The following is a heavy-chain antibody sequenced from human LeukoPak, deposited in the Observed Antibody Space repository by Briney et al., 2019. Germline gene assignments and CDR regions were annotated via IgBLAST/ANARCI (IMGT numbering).Heavy chain of an antibody. CDR3: AKEPAYCGGDCYYLLDY. V-gene: IGHV3-23*01. Sequence: GGSLTLSCAASGFTFSSYTMTWVRQALGKGLEWVSAITGGGGGTYFADSVKGRFTISRDNSENTLSLHMNSLRAEDTAVYYCAKEPAYCGGDCYYLLDYWGQGTLVTVSS. CDR2: ITGGGGGT. J-gene: IGHJ4*02. D-gene: IGHD2-21*02. CDR1: GFTFSSYT.